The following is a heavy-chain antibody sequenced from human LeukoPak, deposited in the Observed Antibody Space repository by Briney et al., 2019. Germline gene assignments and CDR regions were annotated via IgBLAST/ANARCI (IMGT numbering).Heavy chain of an antibody. CDR3: AREGISGGLNWLDP. Sequence: PSETLSLTCTVSGGSISGYYWGWVRQPAGKGLEWIGRIYTSGSTTYNPSPKSRVTMPVDTSKHQSSLRLSSVNAADTAVYFFAREGISGGLNWLDPWGQGTLVTVSS. D-gene: IGHD2-15*01. CDR1: GGSISGYY. CDR2: IYTSGST. V-gene: IGHV4-4*07. J-gene: IGHJ5*02.